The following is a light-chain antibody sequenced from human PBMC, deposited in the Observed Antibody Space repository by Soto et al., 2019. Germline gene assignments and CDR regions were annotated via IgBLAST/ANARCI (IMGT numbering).Light chain of an antibody. Sequence: QLTQSPSSLSASVGDRVTISCRASQGVGSYLAWYQQKPGKAPKLLIYAASTLQSGVPSRFSGSGSGTDFTLTISRLEPEDFAVYYCQQSGGSLWTFGQGTKVDIK. CDR2: AAS. CDR1: QGVGSY. CDR3: QQSGGSLWT. V-gene: IGKV1-9*01. J-gene: IGKJ1*01.